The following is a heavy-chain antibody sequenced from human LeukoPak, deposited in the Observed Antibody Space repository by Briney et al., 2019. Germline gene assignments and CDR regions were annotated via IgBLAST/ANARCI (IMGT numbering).Heavy chain of an antibody. CDR2: IHSGGDT. CDR1: GFTVSSNY. D-gene: IGHD5-18*01. Sequence: PGGSLRLSCAASGFTVSSNYMSWVRQAPGKGLEWVSVIHSGGDTYSADSVKGRFTISRDNSRNTLYLQMNSLRAEDTAVYYCAKDDTWIQLWYDYWGQGTLVTVSS. J-gene: IGHJ4*02. CDR3: AKDDTWIQLWYDY. V-gene: IGHV3-66*01.